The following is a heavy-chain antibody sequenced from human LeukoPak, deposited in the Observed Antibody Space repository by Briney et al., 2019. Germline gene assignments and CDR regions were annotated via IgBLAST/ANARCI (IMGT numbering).Heavy chain of an antibody. CDR2: IHYSGAT. V-gene: IGHV4-59*02. J-gene: IGHJ4*02. CDR1: GVSVNSRY. CDR3: AREDPLTAYFDY. D-gene: IGHD2-21*02. Sequence: SETLSLTCSVSGVSVNSRYWSWVRQPPAKGLAWIGYIHYSGATNYNPSLKSRVSISIDTPRNQFSLSLSSVTAADTAVYYCAREDPLTAYFDYWGQGTLVTVSS.